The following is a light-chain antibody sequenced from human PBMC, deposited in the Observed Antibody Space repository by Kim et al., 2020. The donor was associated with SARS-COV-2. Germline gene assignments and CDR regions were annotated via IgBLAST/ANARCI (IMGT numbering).Light chain of an antibody. Sequence: DIQMTQSPSSLSASVGDRVTITCRASQSISSYLNWYQQKPGKAPKLLIYAASSLQSGVPSRFSGSGSGTDFTLTISSLQPEDFGSYHCQQSYRTPPTFGQGTKVEIK. V-gene: IGKV1-39*01. CDR3: QQSYRTPPT. CDR1: QSISSY. CDR2: AAS. J-gene: IGKJ1*01.